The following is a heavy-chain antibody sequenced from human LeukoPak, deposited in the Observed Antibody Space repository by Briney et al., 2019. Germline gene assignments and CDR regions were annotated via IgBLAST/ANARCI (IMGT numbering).Heavy chain of an antibody. Sequence: GGSLRLSCAASGFTFSDYYMSWIRQAPGHGLEWVSYISRSGSIIYYADSVKGRVTISRDKAKNSLYLQMNSLRAEDTAVYYCARDHCSITSCYIGYWGQGTLVTVSS. CDR3: ARDHCSITSCYIGY. J-gene: IGHJ4*02. CDR2: ISRSGSII. CDR1: GFTFSDYY. V-gene: IGHV3-11*01. D-gene: IGHD2-2*02.